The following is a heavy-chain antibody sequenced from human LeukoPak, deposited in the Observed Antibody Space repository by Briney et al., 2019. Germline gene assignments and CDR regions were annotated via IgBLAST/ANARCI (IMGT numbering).Heavy chain of an antibody. V-gene: IGHV1-18*01. CDR1: GYTFTSYG. CDR3: ARDRSPFSSSLALDFDY. CDR2: ISAYNGNT. D-gene: IGHD6-6*01. Sequence: ASVKVSCKASGYTFTSYGISWVRQAPGQGLEWMGWISAYNGNTNYAQKLQGRVTMPTDTSTSTAYMELRSLRSDDTAVYYCARDRSPFSSSLALDFDYWGQGTLVTVSS. J-gene: IGHJ4*02.